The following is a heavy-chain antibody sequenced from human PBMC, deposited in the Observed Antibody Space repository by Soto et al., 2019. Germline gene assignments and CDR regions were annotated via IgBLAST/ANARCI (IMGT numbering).Heavy chain of an antibody. CDR1: GDSVSSNTAA. CDR2: TYYRSNWRH. J-gene: IGHJ4*02. V-gene: IGHV6-1*01. Sequence: PSQTLSVTCAISGDSVSSNTAAWNWIRSSPSRGLEWLGRTYYRSNWRHDYAVSVKSRITVNPDTSKNHFSLQLNSVTPDDTAVYYCERGVAGTGFDLWGQGTPVTVSS. CDR3: ERGVAGTGFDL. D-gene: IGHD6-19*01.